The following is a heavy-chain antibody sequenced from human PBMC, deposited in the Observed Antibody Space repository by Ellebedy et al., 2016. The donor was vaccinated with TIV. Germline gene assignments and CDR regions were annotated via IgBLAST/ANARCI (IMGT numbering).Heavy chain of an antibody. Sequence: GESLKISCVASGFTSTSYEMHWVRQAPGKGLEWVAVVSGHSTIQLYADAVKGRFTISRDNAKNTLYMQMDSLRDEDTALYFCARDGGDGYRHGLFNHWGQGTQVTVSS. CDR1: GFTSTSYE. V-gene: IGHV3-30-3*01. J-gene: IGHJ4*02. CDR3: ARDGGDGYRHGLFNH. D-gene: IGHD5-18*01. CDR2: VSGHSTIQ.